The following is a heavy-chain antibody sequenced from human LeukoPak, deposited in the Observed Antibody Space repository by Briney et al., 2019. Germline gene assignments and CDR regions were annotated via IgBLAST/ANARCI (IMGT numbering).Heavy chain of an antibody. V-gene: IGHV4-39*07. CDR3: ARDRLTVTHYYYYYMDV. J-gene: IGHJ6*03. CDR1: GGSISSSVYY. Sequence: SETLSLTCTVSGGSISSSVYYWGWVRQPPGKGLEWIGSIYYSGSTYYNPSLKSRVTISVDTSKNQFSLKLSSVTAADTAVYYCARDRLTVTHYYYYYMDVWGKGTTVTVSS. CDR2: IYYSGST. D-gene: IGHD4-11*01.